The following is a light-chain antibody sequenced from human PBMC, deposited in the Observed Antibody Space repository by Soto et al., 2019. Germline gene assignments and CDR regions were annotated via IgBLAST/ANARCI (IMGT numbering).Light chain of an antibody. V-gene: IGKV3-15*01. Sequence: EIVMTQSPATLSVSPGERANLSCRASQSVSSNLAWYQQKPGQAPRLLIYGASTRATGIPARFSGSGSGTEFTLTISSLQSEDFAVYYCQQYNNWPLMYTFGQGTKLEIK. CDR3: QQYNNWPLMYT. CDR2: GAS. J-gene: IGKJ2*01. CDR1: QSVSSN.